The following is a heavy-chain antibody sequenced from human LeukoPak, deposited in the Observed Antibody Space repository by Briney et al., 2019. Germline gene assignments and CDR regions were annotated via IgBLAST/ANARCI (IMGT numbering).Heavy chain of an antibody. J-gene: IGHJ4*02. V-gene: IGHV4-39*07. CDR2: IYYSGST. CDR3: AGSQTYYDILTGYHPNFFDY. CDR1: GGSISSSSYY. D-gene: IGHD3-9*01. Sequence: SETLSLTCTVSGGSISSSSYYWGWIRQPPGKGLEWIGSIYYSGSTYYNPSLKSRVTISVDTSKNQFSLKLSSVTAADTAVYYCAGSQTYYDILTGYHPNFFDYWGQGTLVTVSS.